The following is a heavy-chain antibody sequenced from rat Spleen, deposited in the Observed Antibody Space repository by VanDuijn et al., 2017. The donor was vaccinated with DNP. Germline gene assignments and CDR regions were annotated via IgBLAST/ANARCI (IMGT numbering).Heavy chain of an antibody. CDR2: MASGGST. CDR1: GFSLTSNS. D-gene: IGHD1-11*01. Sequence: QVQLKESGPGLVQPSQTLSLVCTVSGFSLTSNSIHWVRQPPGKGLEWIAAMASGGSTYYNSALKSRLSISRDTSKSQVFLKMNSLQTEDTATYYCARDLLRWRRGFAYWGQGTLVTVSS. CDR3: ARDLLRWRRGFAY. J-gene: IGHJ3*01. V-gene: IGHV2S12*01.